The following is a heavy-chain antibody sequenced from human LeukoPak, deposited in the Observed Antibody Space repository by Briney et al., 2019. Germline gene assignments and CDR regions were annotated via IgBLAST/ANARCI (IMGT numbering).Heavy chain of an antibody. D-gene: IGHD3-22*01. J-gene: IGHJ4*02. CDR1: GGSFSGYY. Sequence: SETLSLTCAVYGGSFSGYYWSWTRQPPGKGLEWIGEINHSGSTNYNPSLKSRVTISVDTSKNQLSLKLSSVTAADTAVYYCARKGGDSSGYYCDYWGQGTLVTVSS. CDR3: ARKGGDSSGYYCDY. V-gene: IGHV4-34*01. CDR2: INHSGST.